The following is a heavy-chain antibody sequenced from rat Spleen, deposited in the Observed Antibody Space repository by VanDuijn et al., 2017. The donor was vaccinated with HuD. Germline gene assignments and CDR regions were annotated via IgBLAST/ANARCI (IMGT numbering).Heavy chain of an antibody. J-gene: IGHJ4*01. Sequence: EVQLVESGGGLVQPGRSLKLSCAASGFTFSSHVMAWVRQAPKKGLEWVATISYDGSSTYYRDSVKGRFTISRDNAKSTLYLQMDSLRSEDTATYYCARHNSGYGVMDAWGQGASVTVSS. CDR1: GFTFSSHV. CDR2: ISYDGSST. CDR3: ARHNSGYGVMDA. V-gene: IGHV5-7*01. D-gene: IGHD4-3*01.